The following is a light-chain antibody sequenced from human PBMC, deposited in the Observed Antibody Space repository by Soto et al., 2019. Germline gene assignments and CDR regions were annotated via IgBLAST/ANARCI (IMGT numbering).Light chain of an antibody. CDR3: SSYAGSNNPFV. V-gene: IGLV2-8*01. CDR1: SSDVGGYDY. CDR2: EVN. Sequence: QPVLTQPPSASGSPGQSVTISCTGTSSDVGGYDYVSWYQQHPGKAPKLMIYEVNKRPSGVPDRFSGSKSGNTASLTVSGLQAEEEADYYCSSYAGSNNPFVFGTGTKLTVL. J-gene: IGLJ1*01.